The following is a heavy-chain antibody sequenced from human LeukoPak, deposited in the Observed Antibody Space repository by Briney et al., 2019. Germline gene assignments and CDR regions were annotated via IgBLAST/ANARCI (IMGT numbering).Heavy chain of an antibody. Sequence: GESLKISCKGSGYSFTSNWIGWVRQMPGKGLEWMGIIYPGDSDTRYSPSFQGQVTISADKSISTAYLQLSSLKASDTAMYYCARRCISMVRGVTSNWIDPWSQGTLVTVSS. CDR3: ARRCISMVRGVTSNWIDP. V-gene: IGHV5-51*01. CDR2: IYPGDSDT. J-gene: IGHJ5*02. D-gene: IGHD3-10*01. CDR1: GYSFTSNW.